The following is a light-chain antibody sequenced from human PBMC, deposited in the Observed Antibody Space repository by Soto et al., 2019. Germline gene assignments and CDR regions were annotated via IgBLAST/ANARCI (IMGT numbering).Light chain of an antibody. CDR1: QGISTW. CDR3: QQYYRYPRT. V-gene: IGKV1D-16*01. CDR2: GAS. J-gene: IGKJ1*01. Sequence: DIQMTQFPSSVSASVGDRVNITCRASQGISTWLAWYQQKPERAPKSLIYGASRLQSGVPPRFSGSGSETDFTLTIRGLQPEDFATYYCQQYYRYPRTFGQGNKVEIK.